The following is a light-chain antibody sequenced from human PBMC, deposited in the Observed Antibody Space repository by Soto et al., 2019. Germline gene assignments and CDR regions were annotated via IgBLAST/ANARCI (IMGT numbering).Light chain of an antibody. CDR2: CNR. CDR3: HSYDNSRGVCYV. Sequence: SVMTEPSSVSGAPGQRVTISCTGSRSNLGVSYALHWSQLLPPSAPNRLCSCNRLRPSGVPARVSGYRSGTHASRAITGLQAEDEADYYCHSYDNSRGVCYVFGTGTKVTGL. J-gene: IGLJ1*01. CDR1: RSNLGVSYA. V-gene: IGLV1-40*01.